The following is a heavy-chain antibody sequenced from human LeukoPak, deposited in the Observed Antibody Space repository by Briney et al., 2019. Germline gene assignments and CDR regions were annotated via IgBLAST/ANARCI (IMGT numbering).Heavy chain of an antibody. D-gene: IGHD3-3*01. CDR2: IKPDGSEE. Sequence: GGSLRLSCAASGLTSSSHWMSWVRQAPGKGLEWVANIKPDGSEENYVDSVKGRFTISRDNAKNSLYLQMSSLRAEDTAVYYCVTGGHYSGSWGQGSLVTVSS. CDR1: GLTSSSHW. V-gene: IGHV3-7*01. CDR3: VTGGHYSGS. J-gene: IGHJ5*02.